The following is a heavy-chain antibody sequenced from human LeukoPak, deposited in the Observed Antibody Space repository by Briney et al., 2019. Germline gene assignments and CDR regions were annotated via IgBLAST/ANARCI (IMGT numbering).Heavy chain of an antibody. Sequence: GGSLRLSCVASGFTFSSHGMHWVRQAPGKGLEWVAVIWYDGSEKYYADSVKGRFIISRDNSKNMLYLQMNSLRADETAVYYCARWGNNKILDYWGQGTLVTVSS. CDR3: ARWGNNKILDY. CDR1: GFTFSSHG. D-gene: IGHD7-27*01. J-gene: IGHJ4*02. V-gene: IGHV3-33*01. CDR2: IWYDGSEK.